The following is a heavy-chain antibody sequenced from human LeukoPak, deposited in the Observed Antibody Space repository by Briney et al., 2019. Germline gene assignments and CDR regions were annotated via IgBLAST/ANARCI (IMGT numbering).Heavy chain of an antibody. V-gene: IGHV4-4*07. CDR2: IYSSGST. CDR1: GASISSYY. D-gene: IGHD4-23*01. J-gene: IGHJ4*02. CDR3: ARNLYGGNLNYFDY. Sequence: SETLSLTCTVSGASISSYYWTWIRQPAGKGLEWIGRIYSSGSTTYNPSLKSRVTMSVDTSNNQISLKLTSVTAADTAVYYCARNLYGGNLNYFDYWGQGTLVTVSS.